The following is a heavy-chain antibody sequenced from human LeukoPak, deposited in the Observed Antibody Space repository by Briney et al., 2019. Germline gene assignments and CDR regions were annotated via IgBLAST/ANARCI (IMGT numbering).Heavy chain of an antibody. J-gene: IGHJ6*03. CDR3: ATFSMVRGVRPNYYYMDV. CDR1: GYTFTGYY. D-gene: IGHD3-10*01. CDR2: INPNSGGT. V-gene: IGHV1-2*02. Sequence: GASVKVSCKASGYTFTGYYMHWVRQAPGQGLEWMGWINPNSGGTNYAQKFQGRVTMTRDTSISTAYMELSRLRSDDTAVYYCATFSMVRGVRPNYYYMDVWGKGTTVTVSS.